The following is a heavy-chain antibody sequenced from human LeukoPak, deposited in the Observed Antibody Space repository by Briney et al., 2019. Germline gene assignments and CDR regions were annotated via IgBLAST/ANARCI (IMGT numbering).Heavy chain of an antibody. CDR2: INPGSGAT. Sequence: ASVKVSCKASGYTFTGYYMHWVRQAPGQGLEWMGWINPGSGATNCAQRFHGRVTMTRDTSTSTAYMELRSLRSDDTAVYYCARFGLGKHIEVAGIPFDIWGQGTMVTVSS. CDR1: GYTFTGYY. D-gene: IGHD6-19*01. CDR3: ARFGLGKHIEVAGIPFDI. J-gene: IGHJ3*02. V-gene: IGHV1-2*02.